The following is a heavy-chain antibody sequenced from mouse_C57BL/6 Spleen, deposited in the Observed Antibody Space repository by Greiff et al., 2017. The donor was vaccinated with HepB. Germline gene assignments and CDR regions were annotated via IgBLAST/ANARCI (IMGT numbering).Heavy chain of an antibody. CDR1: GYSFTGYY. D-gene: IGHD2-3*01. Sequence: EVQLKESGPELVKPGASVKISCKASGYSFTGYYMNWVKQSPEKSLEWIGEINPSTGGTTYNQKFKAKATLTVDKSSSTAYMQLKSLTSEDSAVYYCASVGDDGYSWFAYWGQGTLVTVSA. J-gene: IGHJ3*01. CDR2: INPSTGGT. V-gene: IGHV1-42*01. CDR3: ASVGDDGYSWFAY.